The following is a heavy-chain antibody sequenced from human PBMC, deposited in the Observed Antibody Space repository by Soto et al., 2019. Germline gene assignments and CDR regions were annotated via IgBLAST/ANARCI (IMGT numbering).Heavy chain of an antibody. V-gene: IGHV3-23*01. D-gene: IGHD3-10*02. CDR2: ISGGGDTT. CDR1: GFTFTHCA. CDR3: AQRFPPPDGDLFGRPKY. Sequence: EVQVLESGGGMVQPGGSLRLSCAASGFTFTHCAMTWVRQAPGKGLEWVSGISGGGDTTYYADSVKGRFTISRDNSRNKGYLQMNRLRADDTALNYCAQRFPPPDGDLFGRPKYWGKGTWSPSPQ. J-gene: IGHJ4*02.